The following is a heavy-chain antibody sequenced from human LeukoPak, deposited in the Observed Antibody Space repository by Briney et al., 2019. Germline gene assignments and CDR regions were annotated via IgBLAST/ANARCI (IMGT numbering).Heavy chain of an antibody. J-gene: IGHJ5*02. Sequence: HGESLKISCKGSGYSFTSYWIGWVRQIPGKGLEWMGIIYPGDSDTRYSPSFQGQVTISADKSISTAYLQWSSLKASDTAMYYCARRVYGSGSFLAGFDPWGQGTLVTVSS. D-gene: IGHD3-10*01. V-gene: IGHV5-51*01. CDR2: IYPGDSDT. CDR3: ARRVYGSGSFLAGFDP. CDR1: GYSFTSYW.